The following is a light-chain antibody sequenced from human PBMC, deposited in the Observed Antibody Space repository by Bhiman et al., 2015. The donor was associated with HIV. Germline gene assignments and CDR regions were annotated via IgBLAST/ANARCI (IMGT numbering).Light chain of an antibody. CDR2: QDN. V-gene: IGLV3-9*01. Sequence: SYELTQPLSVSVALGQTARITCGGNNIGSKNVHWYLQRPGQSPVLVIYQDNKRPSGIPGRFSGSNSGNTATLTITGTQAMDEADYYCQAWDSSTYVFGTGTKVTVL. CDR1: NIGSKN. J-gene: IGLJ1*01. CDR3: QAWDSSTYV.